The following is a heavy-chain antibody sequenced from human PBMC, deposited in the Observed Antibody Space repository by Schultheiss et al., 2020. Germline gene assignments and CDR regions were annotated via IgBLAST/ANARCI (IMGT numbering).Heavy chain of an antibody. CDR1: GFTFSSYA. J-gene: IGHJ6*02. D-gene: IGHD4-17*01. CDR3: ARGDYGDYPGSYYGMDV. V-gene: IGHV3-23*01. Sequence: GGSLRLSCAASGFTFSSYAMSWVRQAPGKGLEWVSAISGSGGSTYYADSVKGRFTISRDNAKNSLYLQMNSLRAEDTAVYYCARGDYGDYPGSYYGMDVWGQGTTVTVSS. CDR2: ISGSGGST.